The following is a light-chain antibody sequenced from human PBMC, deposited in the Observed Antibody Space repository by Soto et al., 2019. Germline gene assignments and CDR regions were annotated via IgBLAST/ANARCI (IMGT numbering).Light chain of an antibody. CDR2: TTY. Sequence: QSLLTQPHSVSGTPGQRLTVSCSGGDSNIGSYSVHWFQQLPGTAPKLLISTTYQRPSGVPERFSGSKSGTSPSLAISGLQSENEADYYCAAWDDSLNGHVFGTGTKVTFL. J-gene: IGLJ1*01. CDR1: DSNIGSYS. CDR3: AAWDDSLNGHV. V-gene: IGLV1-44*01.